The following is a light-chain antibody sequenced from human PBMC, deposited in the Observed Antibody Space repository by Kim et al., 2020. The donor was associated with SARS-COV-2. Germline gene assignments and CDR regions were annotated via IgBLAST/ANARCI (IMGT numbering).Light chain of an antibody. Sequence: PGERATLSCMASQSLSSAYIAWYQQKPGQAPRLLVFGASGRATGIPDRFRGSGSGTDFTLSISRLEPEDFAVYYCQQYGGAPRTFGQGTKV. CDR2: GAS. CDR3: QQYGGAPRT. V-gene: IGKV3-20*01. J-gene: IGKJ1*01. CDR1: QSLSSAY.